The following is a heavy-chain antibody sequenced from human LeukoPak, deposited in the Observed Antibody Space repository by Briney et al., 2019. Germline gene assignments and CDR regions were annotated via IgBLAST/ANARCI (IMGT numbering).Heavy chain of an antibody. CDR3: ARGGDYYDSSGQPRGFDY. J-gene: IGHJ4*02. V-gene: IGHV4-4*02. CDR2: INHSGST. CDR1: TDSITSNW. D-gene: IGHD3-22*01. Sequence: TSETLSLTCAVSTDSITSNWWSWVRQPPGKGLEWIGEINHSGSTNYNPSLKSRVTISVDTSKNQFSLKLSSVTAADTAVYYCARGGDYYDSSGQPRGFDYWGQGTLVTVSS.